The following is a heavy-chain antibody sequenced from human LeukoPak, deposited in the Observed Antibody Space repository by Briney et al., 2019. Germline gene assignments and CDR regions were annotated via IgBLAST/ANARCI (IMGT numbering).Heavy chain of an antibody. Sequence: GASVKVSCKASGYTFTGYYMHWVRQASGQGLEWMGWINPNSGGTNYAQKFQGRVTMTRDTSISTAYMELSRLRSDDTAVYYCARTGNILTTPDAFDIWGQGTMVTVSS. V-gene: IGHV1-2*02. D-gene: IGHD3-9*01. CDR3: ARTGNILTTPDAFDI. CDR2: INPNSGGT. CDR1: GYTFTGYY. J-gene: IGHJ3*02.